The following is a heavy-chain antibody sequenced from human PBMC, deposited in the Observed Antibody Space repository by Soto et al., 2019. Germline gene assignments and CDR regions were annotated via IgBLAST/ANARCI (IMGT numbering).Heavy chain of an antibody. CDR1: GFTFSNHA. CDR3: ARDTGGHYCNSKRCLYFFDH. J-gene: IGHJ4*02. V-gene: IGHV3-23*01. D-gene: IGHD2-2*01. Sequence: EVQLLESGGALVQPGGSLRLSCAASGFTFSNHAMNWVRQAPGKGLEWVSTISDSGSTYYADSVKGRFTISRDNSKNTLYLQMNSLRAEDTAVYYCARDTGGHYCNSKRCLYFFDHWGQGTLVIVSS. CDR2: ISDSGST.